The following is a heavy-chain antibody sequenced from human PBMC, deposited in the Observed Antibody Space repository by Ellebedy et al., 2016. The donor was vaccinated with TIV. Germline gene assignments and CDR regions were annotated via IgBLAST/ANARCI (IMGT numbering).Heavy chain of an antibody. J-gene: IGHJ6*02. V-gene: IGHV3-11*01. Sequence: GESLKISCASSGFIFGDYYMSWVRQAPGKGLEWVSYISTTGSHTYYADSVKGRFTVARDSAQNSVYLQMNSLRAEDTAVYYCARAREPGYFAYNPYGMDVWGQGTTVTGSS. CDR3: ARAREPGYFAYNPYGMDV. CDR2: ISTTGSHT. CDR1: GFIFGDYY. D-gene: IGHD3-9*01.